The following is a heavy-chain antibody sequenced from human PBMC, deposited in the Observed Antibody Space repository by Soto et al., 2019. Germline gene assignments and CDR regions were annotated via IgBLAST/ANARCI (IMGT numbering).Heavy chain of an antibody. V-gene: IGHV4-34*01. CDR2: INHSGST. CDR1: GGSFSAYY. J-gene: IGHJ4*02. CDR3: ARTSRFEY. Sequence: PSETLSLTCAVYGGSFSAYYWSWIRQPPGKGLGWIGEINHSGSTNYNPSLKSRVTISVDTSKNQFSLKLSSVTAADTAVYYCARTSRFEYWGQGTLVTVSS. D-gene: IGHD6-6*01.